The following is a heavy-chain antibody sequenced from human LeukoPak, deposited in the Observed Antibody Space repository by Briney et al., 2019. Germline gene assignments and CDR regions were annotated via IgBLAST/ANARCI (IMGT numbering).Heavy chain of an antibody. V-gene: IGHV3-7*03. CDR3: ARSDRIAAAIDY. Sequence: PGGSLRLSCAASGFSFSTHWMSWVRLAPGKGPEWVANIKYDGSEKYYVDSVKGRFTISRDNAKTSLYLQMNSLRAEDTAVYYCARSDRIAAAIDYWGQGTLVTVSS. CDR1: GFSFSTHW. CDR2: IKYDGSEK. D-gene: IGHD6-13*01. J-gene: IGHJ4*02.